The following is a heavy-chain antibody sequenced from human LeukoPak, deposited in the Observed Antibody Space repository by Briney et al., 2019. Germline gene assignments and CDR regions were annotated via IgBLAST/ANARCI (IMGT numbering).Heavy chain of an antibody. D-gene: IGHD3-9*01. CDR1: GYTFTSYG. CDR3: ARDRYYDILTGYLGEGWFDP. J-gene: IGHJ5*02. Sequence: ASVKVSCKASGYTFTSYGISWVRQAPGQGLEWMGWISAYNGNTNYAQKLQGRATMTTDTSTSTAYMELRSLRSDDTAVYYCARDRYYDILTGYLGEGWFDPWGQGTLVTVSS. CDR2: ISAYNGNT. V-gene: IGHV1-18*01.